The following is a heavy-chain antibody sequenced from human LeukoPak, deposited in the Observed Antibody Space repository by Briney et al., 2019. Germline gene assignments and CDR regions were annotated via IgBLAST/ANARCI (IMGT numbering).Heavy chain of an antibody. J-gene: IGHJ4*02. CDR3: ARETSITIFGVVTYYFDY. CDR1: GGSISSGCYY. D-gene: IGHD3-3*01. CDR2: IYTSGST. V-gene: IGHV4-61*02. Sequence: PSQTLSLTCTVSGGSISSGCYYWSWIRQPAGKGLEWIGRIYTSGSTNYNPSLKSRVTISVDTSKNQFSLKLSSVTAADTAVYYCARETSITIFGVVTYYFDYWGQGTLVTVSS.